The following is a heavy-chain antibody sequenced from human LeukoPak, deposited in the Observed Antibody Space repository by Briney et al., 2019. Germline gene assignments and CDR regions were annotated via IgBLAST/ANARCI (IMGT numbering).Heavy chain of an antibody. CDR3: ARDRGYSNFDY. V-gene: IGHV3-7*01. CDR1: GFTFSNYW. J-gene: IGHJ4*02. D-gene: IGHD4-11*01. CDR2: LKQDGSEK. Sequence: GGSLRLSCAASGFTFSNYWMSWVRQAPGKGLEWVANLKQDGSEKFYVDSVKGRFSISRDNAKNSLYLQMNSLRAEDTAVYYCARDRGYSNFDYWGQGTLLTASS.